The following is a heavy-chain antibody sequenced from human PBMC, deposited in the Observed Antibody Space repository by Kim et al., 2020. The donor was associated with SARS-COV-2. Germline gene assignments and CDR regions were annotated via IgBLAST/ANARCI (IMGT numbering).Heavy chain of an antibody. CDR3: ARDKPHITIFGVVIGHFDI. V-gene: IGHV3-48*03. CDR1: GFTFSSYE. CDR2: ISSSGRTI. J-gene: IGHJ3*02. D-gene: IGHD3-3*01. Sequence: GGSLRLSCAASGFTFSSYEMNWFPKPQGKGLGWVSYISSSGRTIYYATSLKGRFTISRDNAKNSLYLQMNSLRAEDTAVYYCARDKPHITIFGVVIGHFDIWGQGTMVTVSS.